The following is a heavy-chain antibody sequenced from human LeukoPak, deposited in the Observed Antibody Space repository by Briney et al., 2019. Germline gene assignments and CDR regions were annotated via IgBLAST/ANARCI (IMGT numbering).Heavy chain of an antibody. CDR2: IYYSGSA. J-gene: IGHJ5*02. CDR1: GGSVSSGSYY. D-gene: IGHD3-10*01. V-gene: IGHV4-61*01. Sequence: SETLSLTCTVSGGSVSSGSYYWSWIRQPPGKGLEWIGYIYYSGSAKYNPSLKSRITISVDTSKNQFSLKLTSVTAADTAVYYCARGFGDWGLSWFDPWGQGTLVTVSS. CDR3: ARGFGDWGLSWFDP.